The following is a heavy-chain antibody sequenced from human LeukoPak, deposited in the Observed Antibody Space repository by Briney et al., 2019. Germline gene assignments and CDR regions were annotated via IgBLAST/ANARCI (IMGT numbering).Heavy chain of an antibody. D-gene: IGHD5-24*01. Sequence: PSETLSLTCTVSGGSISSYYWSWIRQPPGKGLEWIGYIYYSGSTNYNPSLKSRVTISVDTSKNQFSLKLSSVTAADTAVYYCARALPLRVGQSWFDPWGQGTLVTVSS. V-gene: IGHV4-59*12. J-gene: IGHJ5*02. CDR1: GGSISSYY. CDR3: ARALPLRVGQSWFDP. CDR2: IYYSGST.